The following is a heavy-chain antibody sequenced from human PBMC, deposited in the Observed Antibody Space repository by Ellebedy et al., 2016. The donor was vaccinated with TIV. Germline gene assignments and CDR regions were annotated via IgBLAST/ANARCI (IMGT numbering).Heavy chain of an antibody. CDR2: INPSSGST. J-gene: IGHJ4*02. Sequence: AASVKVSCKASVYTFSNYFLHWVRQAPGQGLEWMGIINPSSGSTTYAQKLQGRLTMTRDTSTSTVYMELSSLRSEDTAVYYCARARSSGWLHTPDYWGQGLLVTVSS. D-gene: IGHD6-19*01. V-gene: IGHV1-46*04. CDR1: VYTFSNYF. CDR3: ARARSSGWLHTPDY.